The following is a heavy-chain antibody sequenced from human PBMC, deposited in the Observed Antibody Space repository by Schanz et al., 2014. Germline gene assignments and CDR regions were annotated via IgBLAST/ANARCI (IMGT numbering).Heavy chain of an antibody. CDR3: ARIRADTFDI. J-gene: IGHJ3*02. V-gene: IGHV4-4*02. CDR1: GGSIIGSHW. Sequence: QVHLQESGPGLVRPSGTLSLRCAVSGGSIIGSHWWTWVRQPPGKGLEWIGEIYYSGSTNYNASLKSRFSMSVDKSKTQISLTLSSVTAADTAVYYCARIRADTFDIWGQGTMVTVSS. CDR2: IYYSGST.